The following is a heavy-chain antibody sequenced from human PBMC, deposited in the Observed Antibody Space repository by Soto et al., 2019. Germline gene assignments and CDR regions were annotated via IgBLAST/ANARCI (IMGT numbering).Heavy chain of an antibody. CDR3: GGSVLPGTNYYYMEL. V-gene: IGHV3-73*01. J-gene: IGHJ6*03. CDR2: IRSKANSYAT. Sequence: HPGGSLRLSCAASGFTFSGSAMHWVRQASGKGLEWVGRIRSKANSYATAYAASVKGRFTISRDDSKNTAYLQMNSLKTEDTAVYYCGGSVLPGTNYYYMELWGKRAALTVSS. D-gene: IGHD2-2*01. CDR1: GFTFSGSA.